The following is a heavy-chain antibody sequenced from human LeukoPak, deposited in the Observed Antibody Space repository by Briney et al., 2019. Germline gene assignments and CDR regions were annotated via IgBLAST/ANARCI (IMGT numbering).Heavy chain of an antibody. CDR3: ARIKCGGDCRGYYYYYHMDV. J-gene: IGHJ6*03. V-gene: IGHV4-59*08. CDR2: IHYSGST. Sequence: SETLSLTCTVSGGSLSSYYWSWIRQPPGKGLEWRGYIHYSGSTNYNPSLKSRVTISVDTSKNQFSLKLSSVTAADAAVYYCARIKCGGDCRGYYYYYHMDVWGKGTTVTISS. D-gene: IGHD2-21*02. CDR1: GGSLSSYY.